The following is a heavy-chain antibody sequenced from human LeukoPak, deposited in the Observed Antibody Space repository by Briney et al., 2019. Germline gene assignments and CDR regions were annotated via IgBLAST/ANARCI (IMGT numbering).Heavy chain of an antibody. V-gene: IGHV4-31*03. D-gene: IGHD3-9*01. CDR1: VGSISSGGYY. CDR3: ARVDRLRYFDWSMAYFDY. Sequence: SETLSFTCTVSVGSISSGGYYWSWIRQHPGKGLEWIGYIYYSGSTYYNPSLKSRVTISVDTSKTQFSLKLSSVTAADTAVYYCARVDRLRYFDWSMAYFDYWGQGTLVTVSS. J-gene: IGHJ4*02. CDR2: IYYSGST.